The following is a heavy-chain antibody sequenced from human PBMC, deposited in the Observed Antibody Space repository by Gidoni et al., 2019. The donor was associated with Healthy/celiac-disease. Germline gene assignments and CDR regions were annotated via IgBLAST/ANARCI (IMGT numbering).Heavy chain of an antibody. D-gene: IGHD2-21*02. Sequence: EVQLVESGGGVVRPGGSLRLSCAAAGFTVDDYGKGWGSQAPGKGLEWVAGINWNGGSTGYADSVKGRFTISRDNAKNSLYLQMNSLRAEDTALYYCAREIAYCGGDCYIDACDIWGQGTMVTVSS. J-gene: IGHJ3*02. CDR2: INWNGGST. CDR1: GFTVDDYG. V-gene: IGHV3-20*04. CDR3: AREIAYCGGDCYIDACDI.